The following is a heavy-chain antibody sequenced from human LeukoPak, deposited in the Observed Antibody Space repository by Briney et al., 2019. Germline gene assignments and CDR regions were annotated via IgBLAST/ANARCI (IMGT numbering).Heavy chain of an antibody. Sequence: GGSLRLSCAASGFTVSSNYMSWVRQAPGKGLEWVSVIYSDGTTYYADSVKGRFTISRDNSKNTLYLQMNSLRAEDTAVYYCAKDSPYSDYLIGGAFNIWGQGTRVTVSS. J-gene: IGHJ3*02. V-gene: IGHV3-53*01. CDR2: IYSDGTT. CDR1: GFTVSSNY. D-gene: IGHD4-11*01. CDR3: AKDSPYSDYLIGGAFNI.